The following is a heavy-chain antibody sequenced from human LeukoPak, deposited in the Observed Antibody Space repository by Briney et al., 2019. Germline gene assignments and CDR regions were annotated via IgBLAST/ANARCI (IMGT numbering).Heavy chain of an antibody. J-gene: IGHJ4*02. CDR3: AREIVGGFNPGAY. CDR1: LDSTTSNF. Sequence: PSETLSLTCTVSLDSTTSNFWSWVRQPPGKGLEWIGEIHRSESTNYNPSLQSRVTISIDRSKNKIALELSSVTAADTAVYYCAREIVGGFNPGAYWGQGTLVTVSS. D-gene: IGHD1-14*01. CDR2: IHRSEST. V-gene: IGHV4-4*02.